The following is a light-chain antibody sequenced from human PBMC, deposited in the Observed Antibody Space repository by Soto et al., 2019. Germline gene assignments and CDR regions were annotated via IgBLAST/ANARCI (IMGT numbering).Light chain of an antibody. V-gene: IGKV1-39*01. J-gene: IGKJ1*01. Sequence: QMTQSPVSLSASVGDRVTITCRASQSISSYLNWYQQKPGKAPKVLIYAASSLQSGVPSRFSGSGSGTDFTLTISSLQPDDFTTYYCQHSYSMPWTFGQGTKV. CDR3: QHSYSMPWT. CDR2: AAS. CDR1: QSISSY.